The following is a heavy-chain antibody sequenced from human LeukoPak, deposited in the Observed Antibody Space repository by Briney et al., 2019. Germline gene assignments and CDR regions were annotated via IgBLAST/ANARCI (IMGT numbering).Heavy chain of an antibody. J-gene: IGHJ4*02. Sequence: ASVKVSCKASGYTFTSYDINWVRQASGQGLEWVGWMNPNSGNTGYAQKFQGRVTITRNTSISTAYMELSSLRSDDTAVYYCAREDASAFDYWGQGTLVTVSS. CDR1: GYTFTSYD. CDR2: MNPNSGNT. V-gene: IGHV1-8*03. CDR3: AREDASAFDY. D-gene: IGHD3-10*01.